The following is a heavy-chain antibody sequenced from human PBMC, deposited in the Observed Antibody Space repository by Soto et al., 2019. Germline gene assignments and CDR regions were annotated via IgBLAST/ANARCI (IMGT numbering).Heavy chain of an antibody. CDR1: GGSISSGGYY. CDR3: ERARYYLYYFDY. D-gene: IGHD3-10*01. Sequence: QVQLQESGPGLVKPSQTLSLTCTVSGGSISSGGYYWSWIRQHPGKGLEWIGYIYYSGSTYYNPSRKGRVTVSVDTSKDQFSLKLGSVSAADTAVYYGERARYYLYYFDYWGQGTLVTVSS. V-gene: IGHV4-31*03. J-gene: IGHJ4*02. CDR2: IYYSGST.